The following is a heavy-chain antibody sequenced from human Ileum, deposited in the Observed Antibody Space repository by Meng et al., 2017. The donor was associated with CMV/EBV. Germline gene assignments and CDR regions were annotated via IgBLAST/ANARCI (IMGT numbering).Heavy chain of an antibody. V-gene: IGHV3-30*04. CDR2: ISYDGSNK. Sequence: GESLKISCAASGFIFSSYAMRWVRQAPGKGLEGVAVISYDGSNKYYADSVKGRFTISRDNSKNTLYLQMNSLRAEDTAVYYCARDRQGEDYVWGSYRDGFDYWGQGTLVTVSS. CDR1: GFIFSSYA. CDR3: ARDRQGEDYVWGSYRDGFDY. J-gene: IGHJ4*02. D-gene: IGHD3-16*02.